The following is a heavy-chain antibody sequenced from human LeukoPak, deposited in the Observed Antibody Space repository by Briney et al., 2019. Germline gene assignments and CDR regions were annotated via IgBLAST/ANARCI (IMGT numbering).Heavy chain of an antibody. V-gene: IGHV3-74*01. J-gene: IGHJ2*01. CDR2: IDSDGSSS. CDR1: GFTFSSYS. Sequence: GGSLRLSCAASGFTFSSYSMNWVRQAPGKGLVWVSHIDSDGSSSRYADSVKGRFTVSRDNAKNTLYLQMNSLRAEDTALYYCARRGKYWHFDLWGRGTLVTVSS. CDR3: ARRGKYWHFDL.